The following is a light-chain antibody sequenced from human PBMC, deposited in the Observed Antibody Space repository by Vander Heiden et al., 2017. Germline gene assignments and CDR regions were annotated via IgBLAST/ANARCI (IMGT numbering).Light chain of an antibody. J-gene: IGKJ5*01. CDR2: DAS. CDR1: QDIINY. V-gene: IGKV1-33*01. CDR3: QQYDNLLSIT. Sequence: IQLTQSPSSLSASVVDRVTITCQASQDIINYLNWYQQKPGKAPKLLIYDASNLETGVPSRFSGSGSGTDFTFTISSLQPEDIATYYCQQYDNLLSITFGQGTRLEIK.